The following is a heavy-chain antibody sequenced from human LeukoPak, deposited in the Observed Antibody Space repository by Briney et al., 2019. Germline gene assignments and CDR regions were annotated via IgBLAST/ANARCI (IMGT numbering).Heavy chain of an antibody. D-gene: IGHD3-10*01. CDR2: ISGSGGNT. J-gene: IGHJ6*02. Sequence: GGSLSLSCAASGFTFSSYAMSWVRQAPGKGLEWVAAISGSGGNTYYADSVKGRFTISRDNSKNTLYLQMNSLRAEDTAVYYCARDKFTMVRGVIYYGMDVWGQGTTVTVSS. CDR1: GFTFSSYA. CDR3: ARDKFTMVRGVIYYGMDV. V-gene: IGHV3-23*01.